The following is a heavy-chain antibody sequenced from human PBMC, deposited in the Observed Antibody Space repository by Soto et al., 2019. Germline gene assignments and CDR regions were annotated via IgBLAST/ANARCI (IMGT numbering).Heavy chain of an antibody. Sequence: QVQLQESGPGLVKPSQTLSLTCTVSGGSISSGDYYWSWIRQPPGKGLEWIGYIYYSGSTYYNPALKRRVTISVDTSKNQFSLKLSSVTAADTAVYYCARGIQGNPIDYWGQGTLVPVSS. J-gene: IGHJ4*02. CDR3: ARGIQGNPIDY. V-gene: IGHV4-30-4*01. CDR1: GGSISSGDYY. CDR2: IYYSGST.